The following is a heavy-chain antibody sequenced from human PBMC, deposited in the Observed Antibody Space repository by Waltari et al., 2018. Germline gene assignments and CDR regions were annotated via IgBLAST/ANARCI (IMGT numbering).Heavy chain of an antibody. D-gene: IGHD2-15*01. CDR3: ARDKDR. CDR2: IYSGGST. J-gene: IGHJ4*02. CDR1: GFTGRNHT. Sequence: EVQLVASGGGLFQPGGSLRLSVAASGFTGRNHTMSWVRQDPRKGLEGVSVIYSGGSTYYAASVKGRFTISRDNSKYTLYLQMNSLRAEDTAVYYCARDKDRWGQGTLVTVSS. V-gene: IGHV3-53*01.